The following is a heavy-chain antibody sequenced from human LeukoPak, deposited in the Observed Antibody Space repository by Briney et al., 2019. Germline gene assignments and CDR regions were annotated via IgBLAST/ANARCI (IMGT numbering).Heavy chain of an antibody. CDR3: GRIPAAGSLKGSFDI. J-gene: IGHJ3*02. CDR1: GYSFTTYW. Sequence: GESLKISCKGSGYSFTTYWIGWVRQMPGKSLEWMGIIYPGDSDTTYSPSFQGQVTISADKSISTAYLQWSSLKASDSAMYYCGRIPAAGSLKGSFDIWGQGTMVTLSS. CDR2: IYPGDSDT. V-gene: IGHV5-51*01. D-gene: IGHD6-13*01.